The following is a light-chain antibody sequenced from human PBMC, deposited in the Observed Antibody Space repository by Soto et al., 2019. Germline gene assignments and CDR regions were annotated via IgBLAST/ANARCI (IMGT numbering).Light chain of an antibody. J-gene: IGKJ3*01. CDR3: QQSYSILFT. Sequence: DIQMTQSPSSLSASVGDRVTISCRASQSISSYLNWYQQKPGKAPNLLIYGASSLQGGVPSRFSGSGSGTDFTLTISGLKPEDSATYYCQQSYSILFTFGPGTKVDIK. CDR1: QSISSY. CDR2: GAS. V-gene: IGKV1-39*01.